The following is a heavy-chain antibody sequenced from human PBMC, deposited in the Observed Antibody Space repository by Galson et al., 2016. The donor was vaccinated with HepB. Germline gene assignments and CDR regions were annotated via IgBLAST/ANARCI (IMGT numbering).Heavy chain of an antibody. Sequence: SLRLSCAASAFTFSSYPMHWVRQAPGKGLEWVAVISYDGSNKYYADSVKGRFTISRDNSKNTLYLQMNSLRAEDTAVYYCARDTLVVPSTTKRHPHYFYGVDVWGQGTTVTVS. CDR3: ARDTLVVPSTTKRHPHYFYGVDV. V-gene: IGHV3-30*04. CDR1: AFTFSSYP. D-gene: IGHD2-2*01. J-gene: IGHJ6*02. CDR2: ISYDGSNK.